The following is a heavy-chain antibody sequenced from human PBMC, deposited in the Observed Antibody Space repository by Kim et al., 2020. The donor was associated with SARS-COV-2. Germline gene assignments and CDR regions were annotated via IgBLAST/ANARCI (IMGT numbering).Heavy chain of an antibody. CDR2: INHSGST. CDR1: GGSFSGYY. Sequence: SETLSLTCAVYGGSFSGYYWSWIRQPPGKGLEWIGEINHSGSTNYNPSLKSRVTISVDTSKNQFSLKLSSVTAADTAVYYCARGNGITMRGFDYWGQGTL. D-gene: IGHD3-22*01. J-gene: IGHJ4*02. V-gene: IGHV4-34*01. CDR3: ARGNGITMRGFDY.